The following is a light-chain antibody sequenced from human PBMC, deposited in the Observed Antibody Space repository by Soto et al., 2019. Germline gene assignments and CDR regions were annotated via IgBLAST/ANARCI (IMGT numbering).Light chain of an antibody. CDR2: EVS. CDR3: SSYTINSTWM. V-gene: IGLV2-14*01. CDR1: NSDVGGYNY. Sequence: QSALAQPASVSGSPGQSITISCTGTNSDVGGYNYVSWYQQHPGKAPKLMIYEVSNRPSGISNRFSGSKSGNTASLTISGLQAKDEADYYCSSYTINSTWMFGGGTKLTVL. J-gene: IGLJ3*02.